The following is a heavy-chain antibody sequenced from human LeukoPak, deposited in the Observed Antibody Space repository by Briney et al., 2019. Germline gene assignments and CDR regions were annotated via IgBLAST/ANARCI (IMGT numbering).Heavy chain of an antibody. J-gene: IGHJ4*02. Sequence: ASVKVSCKASGYTFTGYYIHWVRQAPGQGLEWMRWIYPHSGGTNYAQKFQGGVTMTRDTSITTAYMELSSLRSDDTAVYYCARDVGEYCSSTDCYASHYWGQGTLVTVSS. V-gene: IGHV1-2*02. CDR3: ARDVGEYCSSTDCYASHY. D-gene: IGHD2-2*01. CDR2: IYPHSGGT. CDR1: GYTFTGYY.